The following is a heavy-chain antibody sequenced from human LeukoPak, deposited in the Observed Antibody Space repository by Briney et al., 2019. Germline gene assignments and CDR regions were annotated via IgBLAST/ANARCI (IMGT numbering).Heavy chain of an antibody. CDR1: GFTFSNYG. V-gene: IGHV3-30*03. Sequence: GGSLRLSCAASGFTFSNYGMHWVRQAPGKGLEWVAVVSYDGSNKYYADSVKGRFTISRDNSKNTLNLQMNSLRAEDTAVYYCARDISSSLDAFDIWGQGTMVTASS. CDR3: ARDISSSLDAFDI. D-gene: IGHD6-13*01. CDR2: VSYDGSNK. J-gene: IGHJ3*02.